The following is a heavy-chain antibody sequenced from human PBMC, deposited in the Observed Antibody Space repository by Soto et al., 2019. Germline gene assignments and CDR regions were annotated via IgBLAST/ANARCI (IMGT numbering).Heavy chain of an antibody. J-gene: IGHJ6*02. CDR2: IYPSDSDT. CDR1: GYSFTIYW. CDR3: ARDTIVVVPARRGSYYYGMDV. D-gene: IGHD2-2*01. V-gene: IGHV5-51*01. Sequence: GESLKISCEGSGYSFTIYWIGLVRQMPGKGLDWVGMIYPSDSDTRYSPSFEGQVTISADKSISTAHLQWSSLKASDTAMYYCARDTIVVVPARRGSYYYGMDVWGQGTTVTVSS.